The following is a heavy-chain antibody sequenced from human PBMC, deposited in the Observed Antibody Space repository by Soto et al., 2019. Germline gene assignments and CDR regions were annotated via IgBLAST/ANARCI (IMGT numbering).Heavy chain of an antibody. CDR1: GLTFSGPA. CDR3: AKEGYDSGWYWDS. J-gene: IGHJ4*02. D-gene: IGHD6-19*01. Sequence: VQLLESGGALLQPGGSLRLSGEASGLTFSGPAMTWVRKAPGKWWEYVSSITSSGSEVFHAASVKGRFTMSRDNSKNMLYLQMNSLRAEDTAVYYCAKEGYDSGWYWDSWGQGALVTVSS. V-gene: IGHV3-23*01. CDR2: ITSSGSEV.